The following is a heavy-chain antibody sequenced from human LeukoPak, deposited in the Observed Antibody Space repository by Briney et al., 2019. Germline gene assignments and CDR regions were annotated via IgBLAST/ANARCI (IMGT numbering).Heavy chain of an antibody. D-gene: IGHD2-15*01. CDR1: GGSISSYY. Sequence: PSETLSLTCTVSGGSISSYYWSWIRQPAGKGLEWIGRIYTSGSTNYNPSLKSRVTISVDKSKNQFSLKLSSVTAADTAVYYCAREMVVAATGGFGYWGQGTLVTVSS. V-gene: IGHV4-4*07. CDR2: IYTSGST. CDR3: AREMVVAATGGFGY. J-gene: IGHJ4*02.